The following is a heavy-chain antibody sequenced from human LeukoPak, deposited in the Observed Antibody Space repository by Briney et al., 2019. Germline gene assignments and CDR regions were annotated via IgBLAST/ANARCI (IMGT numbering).Heavy chain of an antibody. J-gene: IGHJ4*02. V-gene: IGHV1-2*02. CDR3: ARDLPRIAVAGTDGDY. Sequence: RASVKVSCKASGYTFTGYYMHWVRQAPGQGLEWMGWINPNSGGTNYAQKFQGRVTMTRDTSISTAYMELSRLRSDDSAVYYCARDLPRIAVAGTDGDYWGQGTLVTVPS. CDR1: GYTFTGYY. CDR2: INPNSGGT. D-gene: IGHD6-19*01.